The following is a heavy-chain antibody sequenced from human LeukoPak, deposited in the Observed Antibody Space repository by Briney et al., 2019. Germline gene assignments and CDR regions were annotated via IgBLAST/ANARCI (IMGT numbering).Heavy chain of an antibody. CDR2: IWYCGSNK. Sequence: GGSVRLSCAASGFTFSSYGMHGVRQAPGKGLEWVAFIWYCGSNKYYPDSAKGRFTISRDNAKNTPYLQMNSLRAEDTAVYCCARDKPYHGTTFDFWRQGPLVTLSS. J-gene: IGHJ4*02. CDR1: GFTFSSYG. D-gene: IGHD1-1*01. CDR3: ARDKPYHGTTFDF. V-gene: IGHV3-30*02.